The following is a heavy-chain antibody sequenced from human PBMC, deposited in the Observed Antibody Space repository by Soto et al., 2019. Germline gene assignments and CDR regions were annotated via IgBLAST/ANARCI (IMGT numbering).Heavy chain of an antibody. Sequence: ASVKVSCKASGYTFTSYGISWVRQAPGQGLEWMGWISAYNGNTNYAQKLQGRVTMTTDTSTSTAYMELRSLRSDDTAVYYCAREIAAGAGTDPNYWFDPWGQGTLVSVSS. J-gene: IGHJ5*02. V-gene: IGHV1-18*01. D-gene: IGHD6-19*01. CDR1: GYTFTSYG. CDR2: ISAYNGNT. CDR3: AREIAAGAGTDPNYWFDP.